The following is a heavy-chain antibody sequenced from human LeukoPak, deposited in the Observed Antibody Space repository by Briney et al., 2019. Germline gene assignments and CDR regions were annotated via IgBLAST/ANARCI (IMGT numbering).Heavy chain of an antibody. Sequence: GGSLRLSCDASGFTFSNYDMNWVRQAPGKGLEWVSYISSSGSTIFYADSVKGRFTISRDNAKNSLFLQMNSLRAEDTAVYYCAELGITMIGGVWGKGTTVTISS. CDR3: AELGITMIGGV. CDR2: ISSSGSTI. V-gene: IGHV3-48*03. J-gene: IGHJ6*04. CDR1: GFTFSNYD. D-gene: IGHD3-10*02.